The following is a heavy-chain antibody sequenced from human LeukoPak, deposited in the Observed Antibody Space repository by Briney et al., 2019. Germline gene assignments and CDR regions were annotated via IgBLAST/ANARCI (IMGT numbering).Heavy chain of an antibody. Sequence: SETLSLTCTVSGGSISSSSYYWGWIRQPPGKGLEWIGSIYYSGSTYYNPSLKSRVTISVDTSKNQFSLKLSSVTAADTAVYYCARGCSSWYNWFDPWGQGTLVTVSS. CDR1: GGSISSSSYY. D-gene: IGHD6-13*01. CDR2: IYYSGST. V-gene: IGHV4-39*01. CDR3: ARGCSSWYNWFDP. J-gene: IGHJ5*02.